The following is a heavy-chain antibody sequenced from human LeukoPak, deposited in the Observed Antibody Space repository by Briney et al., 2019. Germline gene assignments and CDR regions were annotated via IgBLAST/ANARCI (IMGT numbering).Heavy chain of an antibody. J-gene: IGHJ4*02. Sequence: PGRSLRLSCAASGFTFSSYAMHWVRQAPGKGLEWVAVISYDGSNKYYADSVKGRFTISKDNSKNTLYLRMNSLRAEDTAVYYCAREGYDSSGYYYEYYFDYWGQGTLVTVSS. V-gene: IGHV3-30-3*01. CDR3: AREGYDSSGYYYEYYFDY. CDR1: GFTFSSYA. D-gene: IGHD3-22*01. CDR2: ISYDGSNK.